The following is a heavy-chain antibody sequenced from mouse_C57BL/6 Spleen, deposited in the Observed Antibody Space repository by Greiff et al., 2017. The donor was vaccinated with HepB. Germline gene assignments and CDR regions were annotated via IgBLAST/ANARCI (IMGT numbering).Heavy chain of an antibody. D-gene: IGHD3-1*01. V-gene: IGHV1-82*01. J-gene: IGHJ2*01. Sequence: QVQLQQSGPELVKPGASVKISCKASGYAFSSSWMNWVKQRPGKGLEWIGRIYPGDGDTNSNGKFKGKATLTADKSSSTAYMQLSSLTSEDSAVYFCARSDDGRYWGQGTTLTVSS. CDR1: GYAFSSSW. CDR2: IYPGDGDT. CDR3: ARSDDGRY.